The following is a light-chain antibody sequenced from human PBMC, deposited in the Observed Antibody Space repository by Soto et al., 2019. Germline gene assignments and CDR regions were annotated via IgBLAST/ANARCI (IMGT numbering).Light chain of an antibody. Sequence: QSALTQPASVSGSPRQSITISCTGTNSDVGGYNYVSWYQQHPGKAPKLMIYDVNNRPSGVSNRFSGSKSGNTASLTISGLQAEDEADYYCSSYTTSSTYVFGTGTKLTVL. CDR1: NSDVGGYNY. J-gene: IGLJ1*01. V-gene: IGLV2-14*01. CDR3: SSYTTSSTYV. CDR2: DVN.